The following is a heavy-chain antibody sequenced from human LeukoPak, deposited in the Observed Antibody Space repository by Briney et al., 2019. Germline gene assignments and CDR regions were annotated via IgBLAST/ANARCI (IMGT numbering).Heavy chain of an antibody. J-gene: IGHJ4*02. D-gene: IGHD6-13*01. Sequence: SSETLSLTCTVSGGSISSSSYYWGWIRQPPGKGLEWIGYIYYSGSTNYNPSLKSRVTISVDTSKNQFSLKLSSVTAADTAVYYCASGLYSSYFDYWGQGTLVTVSS. CDR3: ASGLYSSYFDY. CDR2: IYYSGST. CDR1: GGSISSSSYY. V-gene: IGHV4-61*05.